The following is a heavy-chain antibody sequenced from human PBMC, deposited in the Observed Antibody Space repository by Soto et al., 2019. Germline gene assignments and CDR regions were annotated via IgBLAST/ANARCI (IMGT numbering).Heavy chain of an antibody. CDR3: ARGLSAFDP. CDR1: GGSMNNYF. Sequence: PSETLSLTCAVSGGSMNNYFRSWIRQSAGKGLECIGRIYSSGSTYYNPSLKSRVTMSVDTSKNQFSLRLTSMTAADTAVYYCARGLSAFDPWGQGTLVTVSS. V-gene: IGHV4-4*07. CDR2: IYSSGST. J-gene: IGHJ5*02.